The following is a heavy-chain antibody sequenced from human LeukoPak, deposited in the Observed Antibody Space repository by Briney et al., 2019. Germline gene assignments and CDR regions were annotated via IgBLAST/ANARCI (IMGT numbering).Heavy chain of an antibody. Sequence: GGSLRLSCAVAGFNFWSTGMSWVRQAPGKGLEWVSAIGGGGSDTKYTDSVEGRFTILRDISKNTLYLQMSGLGADDTAVYYCARDDPAHCSGGSCYWFDPWGQGTLVTVSS. J-gene: IGHJ5*02. CDR1: GFNFWSTG. D-gene: IGHD2-15*01. CDR2: IGGGGSDT. V-gene: IGHV3-23*01. CDR3: ARDDPAHCSGGSCYWFDP.